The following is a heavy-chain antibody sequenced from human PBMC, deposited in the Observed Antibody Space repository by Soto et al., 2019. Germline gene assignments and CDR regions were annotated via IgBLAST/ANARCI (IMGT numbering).Heavy chain of an antibody. Sequence: SVAVSCKASVGTLDSRAIRWVRQDTGQGLEWMGGIIPIFGTANYAQKFQGRVTITADESTSTAYMELSSLRSEDTAVYYCASSGIVLVPAANYYYYGMDVWGQGTTVTVSS. J-gene: IGHJ6*02. V-gene: IGHV1-69*13. D-gene: IGHD2-2*01. CDR3: ASSGIVLVPAANYYYYGMDV. CDR1: VGTLDSRA. CDR2: IIPIFGTA.